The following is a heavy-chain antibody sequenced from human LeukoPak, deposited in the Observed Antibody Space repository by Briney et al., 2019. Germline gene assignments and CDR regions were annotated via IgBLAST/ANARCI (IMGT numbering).Heavy chain of an antibody. D-gene: IGHD3-10*01. CDR2: ISSTGSTI. J-gene: IGHJ4*02. CDR1: GFTFSDYY. CDR3: ASNLWFGEFNLDY. V-gene: IGHV3-11*04. Sequence: NPGGSLRLSCAASGFTFSDYYMSWIRQAPGKGLEWISYISSTGSTIYYADSVKGRFTISRDNAKNSLYLQMNSLRAEDTAVYYCASNLWFGEFNLDYWGQGTLVTVSS.